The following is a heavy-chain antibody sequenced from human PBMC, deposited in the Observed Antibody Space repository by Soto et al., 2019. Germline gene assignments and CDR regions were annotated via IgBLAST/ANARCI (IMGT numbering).Heavy chain of an antibody. Sequence: QVQLVQSGAEVKKPGASVKVSCKASGYTFTSYDINWVRQAPGQGLEWMGWMNPTSGNTGYAQKFQGRVTMTRNTSISTAYMELSSLRSEDTAVYYCAREFPYGSGSYYAVYGMDVWGQGTTVNVPS. J-gene: IGHJ6*02. CDR1: GYTFTSYD. CDR3: AREFPYGSGSYYAVYGMDV. CDR2: MNPTSGNT. D-gene: IGHD3-10*01. V-gene: IGHV1-8*01.